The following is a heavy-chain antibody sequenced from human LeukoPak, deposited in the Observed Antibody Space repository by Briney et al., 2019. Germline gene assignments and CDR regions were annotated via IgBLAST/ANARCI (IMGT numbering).Heavy chain of an antibody. D-gene: IGHD6-25*01. Sequence: SETLSLTCIVSGGSISGYYWSWIRQPPGKGLEWIGYIHDSGTTNYNPSLESRVTISIDTSKNQFSLKLSSVTAADTAVYYCSGDSSADGSSWYFELWGRGTLVTVSS. CDR1: GGSISGYY. CDR2: IHDSGTT. CDR3: SGDSSADGSSWYFEL. J-gene: IGHJ2*01. V-gene: IGHV4-59*01.